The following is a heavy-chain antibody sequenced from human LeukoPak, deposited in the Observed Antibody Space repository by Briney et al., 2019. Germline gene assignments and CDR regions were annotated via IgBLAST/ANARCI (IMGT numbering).Heavy chain of an antibody. J-gene: IGHJ3*02. CDR2: MNPNSGNT. CDR1: EYTFTSYD. V-gene: IGHV1-8*01. Sequence: ASVKVSCKASEYTFTSYDINWVRHVTGQGLEWMGWMNPNSGNTGYAQSFQGRVTMTRNTSISTAYMELSSLRSEDTAVYYCARTLGVGATTTRAFDIWGQGTMVTVSS. D-gene: IGHD1-26*01. CDR3: ARTLGVGATTTRAFDI.